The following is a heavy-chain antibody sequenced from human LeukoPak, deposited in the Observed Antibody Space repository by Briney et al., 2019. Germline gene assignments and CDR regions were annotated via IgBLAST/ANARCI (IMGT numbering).Heavy chain of an antibody. J-gene: IGHJ4*02. D-gene: IGHD3-9*01. CDR1: GFSFSSYW. V-gene: IGHV3-7*01. CDR2: INQDGSEN. Sequence: GGSLRLSCAAPGFSFSSYWMSWVRQAPGKGLEWVANINQDGSENYYVDSVKGRFTISRDNAKNSLYLQMNSLRAEDTAVYYCVRDILTGYYDYWGQGSLVTVSS. CDR3: VRDILTGYYDY.